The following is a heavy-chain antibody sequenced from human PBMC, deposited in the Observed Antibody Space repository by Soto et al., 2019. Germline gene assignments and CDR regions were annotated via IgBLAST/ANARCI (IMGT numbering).Heavy chain of an antibody. CDR1: GGSISSYY. CDR3: ARDVPGYSYGNAYFDY. V-gene: IGHV4-4*07. Sequence: SETLSLTCTVSGGSISSYYWSWIRQPAGKGLEWIGRTYTSGSTNYNPSLKSRVTMSVDTSKNQFSLKLSSVTAADTAVYYCARDVPGYSYGNAYFDYWGQGTLVTVSS. CDR2: TYTSGST. J-gene: IGHJ4*02. D-gene: IGHD5-18*01.